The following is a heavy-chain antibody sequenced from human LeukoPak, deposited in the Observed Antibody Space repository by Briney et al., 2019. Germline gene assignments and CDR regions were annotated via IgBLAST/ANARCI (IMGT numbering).Heavy chain of an antibody. V-gene: IGHV3-48*03. CDR1: GFTFDDYA. Sequence: GGSLRLSCAASGFTFDDYAMHWVRQAPGKGLEWVSYISSSGSTIYYADSVKGRFTISRDNAKNSLYLQMNSLRAEDTAVYYCAGSSYYYGSASYYRDYWGQGTLVTVSS. CDR3: AGSSYYYGSASYYRDY. CDR2: ISSSGSTI. J-gene: IGHJ4*02. D-gene: IGHD3-10*01.